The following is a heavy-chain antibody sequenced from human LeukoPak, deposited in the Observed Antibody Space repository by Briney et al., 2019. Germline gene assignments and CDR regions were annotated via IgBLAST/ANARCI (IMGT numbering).Heavy chain of an antibody. V-gene: IGHV3-30*04. CDR3: ARERGSGWYYLDY. CDR1: GLTFSNYA. CDR2: ISYDGSNQ. Sequence: HPGGSLRLSCAASGLTFSNYAMHWVRQAPGKGLEWVAVISYDGSNQEYADSVKGLFIISRDNSKATLYLQMNLLRTEDTALYYCARERGSGWYYLDYWGQGALVTVSS. J-gene: IGHJ4*02. D-gene: IGHD6-19*01.